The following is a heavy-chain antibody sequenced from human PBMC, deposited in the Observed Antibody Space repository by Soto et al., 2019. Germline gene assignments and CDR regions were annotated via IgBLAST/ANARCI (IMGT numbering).Heavy chain of an antibody. CDR1: GLTVRSYA. Sequence: EVQMVESGGGLIQPGGSLRLSCAVSGLTVRSYAMSWVRQAPGEGLEWVSVIYASDSTHYADSVKGRFTISRDNSKNTLFLQMNSLRAEDTAVYYCAKGWMDVWGQGTTVTVS. CDR2: IYASDST. J-gene: IGHJ6*02. V-gene: IGHV3-53*01. CDR3: AKGWMDV.